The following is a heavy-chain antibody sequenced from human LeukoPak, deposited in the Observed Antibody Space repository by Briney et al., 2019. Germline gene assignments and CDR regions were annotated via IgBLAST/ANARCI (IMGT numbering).Heavy chain of an antibody. J-gene: IGHJ5*02. V-gene: IGHV4-34*01. Sequence: PSETLSLTCAVYGGSFSGYYWSWIRQPPGKGLEWIGEINHSGSTNYNPSLKSRVTISVDTSKNQFSLKLSSVTAADTAVYYCARGRVYYYDSSGYYYAVYWFDPWGQGTLVTVSS. CDR1: GGSFSGYY. CDR2: INHSGST. CDR3: ARGRVYYYDSSGYYYAVYWFDP. D-gene: IGHD3-22*01.